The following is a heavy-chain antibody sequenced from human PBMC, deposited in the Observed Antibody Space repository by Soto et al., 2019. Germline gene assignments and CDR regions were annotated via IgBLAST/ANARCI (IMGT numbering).Heavy chain of an antibody. J-gene: IGHJ4*02. Sequence: EVQLVESGGGLVQPGGSLRLSCAASGFTFSSYSMNWVRQAPGKGLEWVSYISSSSSTIYYADSVKGRFTISRDNAKNSLYLQMNSVRAEDTAVYYCARWDCSSTSCYLRYWGQGTLVTVSS. V-gene: IGHV3-48*01. D-gene: IGHD2-2*01. CDR2: ISSSSSTI. CDR1: GFTFSSYS. CDR3: ARWDCSSTSCYLRY.